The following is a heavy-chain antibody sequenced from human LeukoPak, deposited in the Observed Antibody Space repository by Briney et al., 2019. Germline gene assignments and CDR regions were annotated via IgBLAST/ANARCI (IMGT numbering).Heavy chain of an antibody. CDR1: GGSISSGGYY. CDR3: ARSETEYCSGGSCSSWYFQH. V-gene: IGHV4-31*03. CDR2: IYYSGST. J-gene: IGHJ1*01. Sequence: PSETLSLTCTVSGGSISSGGYYCSWIRQHPGKGLEWIGYIYYSGSTYYNPSLKSRVTISVDTSKNQFSLKLSSVTAADTAVYYCARSETEYCSGGSCSSWYFQHWGQGTLVTVSS. D-gene: IGHD2-15*01.